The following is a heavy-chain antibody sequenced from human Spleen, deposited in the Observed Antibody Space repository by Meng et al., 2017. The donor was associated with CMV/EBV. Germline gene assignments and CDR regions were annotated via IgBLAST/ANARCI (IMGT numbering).Heavy chain of an antibody. J-gene: IGHJ4*02. CDR1: GSTFTGYY. CDR3: ARVFFPLGGSSLDY. Sequence: ASGSTFTGYYIHWVRQAPGQGLEWMGWINPKSGATKYAQKFQGRVTMTRDTSISTTYMELSRLRSDDTAVYYCARVFFPLGGSSLDYWGQGTLVTVSS. D-gene: IGHD2-2*01. V-gene: IGHV1-2*02. CDR2: INPKSGAT.